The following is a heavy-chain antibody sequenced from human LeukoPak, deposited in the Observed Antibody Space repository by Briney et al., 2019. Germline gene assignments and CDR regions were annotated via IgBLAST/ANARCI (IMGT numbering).Heavy chain of an antibody. CDR1: GGSISSSSYY. J-gene: IGHJ4*02. CDR2: IYYSGIT. V-gene: IGHV4-39*01. D-gene: IGHD3-16*01. Sequence: SETLSLTCTVSGGSISSSSYYWGWIRQPPGKGLEWIESIYYSGITYYNPSLESRVTISVDTSKNQFSLKLSSVTAADTAVYYCARQAGTFGDTFDYWGQGTLLTVSS. CDR3: ARQAGTFGDTFDY.